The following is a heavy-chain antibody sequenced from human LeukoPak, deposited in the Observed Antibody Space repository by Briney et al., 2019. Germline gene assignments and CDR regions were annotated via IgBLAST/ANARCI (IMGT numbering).Heavy chain of an antibody. Sequence: SVKVSCKASGGTFSSYAISWVRQAPGQGLEWMGGIIPIFGTANYAQKFQGRVTITADESTSTAYMELSSLRSEDTAVYYCARDQGDLARTSSMDYWGQGTLVTVSS. V-gene: IGHV1-69*13. CDR2: IIPIFGTA. CDR3: ARDQGDLARTSSMDY. CDR1: GGTFSSYA. J-gene: IGHJ4*02. D-gene: IGHD2-21*02.